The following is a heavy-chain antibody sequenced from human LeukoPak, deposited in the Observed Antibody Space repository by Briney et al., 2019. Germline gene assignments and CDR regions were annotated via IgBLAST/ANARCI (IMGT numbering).Heavy chain of an antibody. CDR3: ARAPAYYDILTGYYPNWFDP. J-gene: IGHJ5*02. D-gene: IGHD3-9*01. V-gene: IGHV1-8*03. CDR1: GYTFTSYD. Sequence: APVKVSCKASGYTFTSYDINWVRQATGQGLEWMGWMNPNSGNTGYAQKFQGRVTITRNTSISTAYMELSSLRSEDTAVYYCARAPAYYDILTGYYPNWFDPWGQGTLVTVSS. CDR2: MNPNSGNT.